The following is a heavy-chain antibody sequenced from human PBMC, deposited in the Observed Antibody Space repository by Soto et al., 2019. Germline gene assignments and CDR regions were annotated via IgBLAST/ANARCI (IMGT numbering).Heavy chain of an antibody. CDR3: AKDWGRGGATADYYYALDV. Sequence: GGSLRLSCAASGFTFNIYAMSWVRQAPGKGLEWVSIISGSGGSMYYADSVKGRFTISRDNSKNTVYLQMNTLRAEDTAVYYCAKDWGRGGATADYYYALDVWDQGTTVTVSS. D-gene: IGHD1-26*01. V-gene: IGHV3-23*01. J-gene: IGHJ6*02. CDR2: ISGSGGSM. CDR1: GFTFNIYA.